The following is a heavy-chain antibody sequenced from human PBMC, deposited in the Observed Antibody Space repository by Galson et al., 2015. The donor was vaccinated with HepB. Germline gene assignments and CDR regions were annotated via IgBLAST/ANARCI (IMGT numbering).Heavy chain of an antibody. CDR3: ARGGVPADQFGWRHGMDV. J-gene: IGHJ6*02. CDR2: IYSGDSDT. V-gene: IGHV5-51*03. CDR1: GFSFTSYW. Sequence: QSGAEVKKPGESLKISCKGSGFSFTSYWIVWVRQMPGKGLEWMGIIYSGDSDTRYSPSFQGQVTISADKSINTAYLQWSSLKASDSAIYYCARGGVPADQFGWRHGMDVWGLGTTVTVSS. D-gene: IGHD2-2*01.